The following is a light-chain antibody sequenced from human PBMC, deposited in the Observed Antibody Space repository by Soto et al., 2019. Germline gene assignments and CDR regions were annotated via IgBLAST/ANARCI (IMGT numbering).Light chain of an antibody. CDR2: DVS. V-gene: IGLV2-11*01. J-gene: IGLJ2*01. Sequence: QSALTQPRSVSGSPGQSVTISCTGTSSDVGGYNYVSWYQQHPGKAPKLMIYDVSKRPSGVPDRFSGSKSGNTASLTISGLQAEDEAEYYCCSYAGSYTFLVLGGGTKLTVL. CDR1: SSDVGGYNY. CDR3: CSYAGSYTFLV.